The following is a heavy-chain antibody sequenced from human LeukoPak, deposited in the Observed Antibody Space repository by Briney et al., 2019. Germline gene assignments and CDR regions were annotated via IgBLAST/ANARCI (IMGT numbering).Heavy chain of an antibody. CDR1: EFPVGSNY. CDR3: AREKWLRYRYMDV. V-gene: IGHV3-66*01. CDR2: IYSGGST. D-gene: IGHD5-12*01. J-gene: IGHJ6*03. Sequence: GGSLRLSCAASEFPVGSNYMTWVRQAPGKGLEWVSLIYSGGSTYYADSVKGRFTISRDNSKNTLYLQMNSLRAEDTAVYYCAREKWLRYRYMDVWGKGTTVTISS.